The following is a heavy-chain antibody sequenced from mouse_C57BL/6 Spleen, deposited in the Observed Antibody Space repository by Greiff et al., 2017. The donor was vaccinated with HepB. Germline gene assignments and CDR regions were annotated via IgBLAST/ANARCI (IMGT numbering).Heavy chain of an antibody. D-gene: IGHD1-1*01. CDR1: GYAFSSYW. V-gene: IGHV1-80*01. CDR2: IYPGDGDT. Sequence: LVESGAELVKPGASVKISCKASGYAFSSYWMNWVKQRPGKGLEWIGQIYPGDGDTNYNGKFKGKATLTADKSSSTAYMQLSSLTSEDSAVYFCARWITTVVATRDYFDYWGQGTTLTVSS. J-gene: IGHJ2*01. CDR3: ARWITTVVATRDYFDY.